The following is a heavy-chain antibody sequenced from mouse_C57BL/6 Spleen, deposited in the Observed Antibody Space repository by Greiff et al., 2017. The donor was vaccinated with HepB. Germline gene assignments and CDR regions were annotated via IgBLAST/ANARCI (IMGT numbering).Heavy chain of an antibody. CDR2: INPGSGGT. CDR3: LIYDEDWYFDV. Sequence: QVQLQQSGAELVRPGTSVKVSCKASGYAFTNYLIEWVKQRPGQGLEWIGVINPGSGGTNYNEKFKGKATLTADKSSSTAYMQLSSLTSEDSAVYFCLIYDEDWYFDVWGTGTTVTVSS. CDR1: GYAFTNYL. D-gene: IGHD2-12*01. J-gene: IGHJ1*03. V-gene: IGHV1-54*01.